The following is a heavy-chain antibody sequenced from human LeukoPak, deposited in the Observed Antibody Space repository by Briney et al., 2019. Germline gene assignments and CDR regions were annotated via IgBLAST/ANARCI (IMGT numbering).Heavy chain of an antibody. V-gene: IGHV4-61*02. D-gene: IGHD6-13*01. CDR1: GGSIITDDYS. J-gene: IGHJ5*02. CDR2: IYTSGST. Sequence: PSQTLSLTFTVSGGSIITDDYSWRWIRQPPRKGQEWIGRIYTSGSTNYNPSLKSRVTISVDTSKNQFSLKLSSVTAADTAVYYCARGRAAAGNWFDPWGQGTLVTVSS. CDR3: ARGRAAAGNWFDP.